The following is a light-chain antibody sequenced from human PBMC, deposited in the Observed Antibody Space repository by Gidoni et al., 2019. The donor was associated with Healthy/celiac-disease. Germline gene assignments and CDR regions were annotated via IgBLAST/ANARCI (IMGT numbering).Light chain of an antibody. CDR1: LGISSY. J-gene: IGKJ4*01. V-gene: IGKV1-8*01. CDR2: AAS. CDR3: QQYYSYPPT. Sequence: AIWITQSPSSCSASTGDRVTITCRASLGISSYLACHQQKPGKAPKLLIYAASTLQSGVPSRFSGSGSRTDFTLTISCLQSEDFATYYCQQYYSYPPTFGGGTKVEIK.